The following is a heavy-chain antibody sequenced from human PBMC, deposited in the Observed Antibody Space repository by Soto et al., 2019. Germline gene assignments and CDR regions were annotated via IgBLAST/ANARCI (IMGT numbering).Heavy chain of an antibody. CDR1: GGSFSGYY. V-gene: IGHV4-34*01. CDR2: INHSGST. D-gene: IGHD5-18*01. CDR3: ASGYSYGWGY. J-gene: IGHJ4*02. Sequence: QVQLQQWGAGLLKPSETLSLTCAVYGGSFSGYYWSWIRQPPGKGLEWIGEINHSGSTNYNPSLKSRVTISVDTSKNQFSLKLSSVTAADTAVYYCASGYSYGWGYWGQGTLVTVSS.